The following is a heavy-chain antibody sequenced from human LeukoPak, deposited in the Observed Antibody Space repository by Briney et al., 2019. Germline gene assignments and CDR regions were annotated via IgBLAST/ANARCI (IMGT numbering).Heavy chain of an antibody. V-gene: IGHV4-4*07. D-gene: IGHD6-19*01. J-gene: IGHJ4*02. Sequence: SETLSLTCSVSGGSISSSYWSWIRQPAGKGLEWIGRIYTSGSTNYNPSLKSRVTMSIDTSKNQFSLKLSSVTAADTAVYYCARERTVAGLNMGINDYWGQGTLVTVSS. CDR2: IYTSGST. CDR1: GGSISSSY. CDR3: ARERTVAGLNMGINDY.